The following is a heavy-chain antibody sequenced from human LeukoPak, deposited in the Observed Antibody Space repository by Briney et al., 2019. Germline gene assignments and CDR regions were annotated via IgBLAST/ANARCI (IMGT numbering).Heavy chain of an antibody. D-gene: IGHD2-2*01. CDR2: IYYSGST. CDR1: GGSISSGGYY. Sequence: SQTLSLTCTVSGGSISSGGYYWSWIRQHPGKGLEWIVYIYYSGSTYYNPSLKSRVTISVDTSKNQFSLKLSSVTAADTAVYYCARDGSSVPAAHYYYYGMDVWGQGTTVTVSS. J-gene: IGHJ6*02. V-gene: IGHV4-31*03. CDR3: ARDGSSVPAAHYYYYGMDV.